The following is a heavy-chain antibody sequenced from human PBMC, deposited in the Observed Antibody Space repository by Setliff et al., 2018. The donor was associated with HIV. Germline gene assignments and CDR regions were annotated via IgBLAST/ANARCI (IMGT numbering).Heavy chain of an antibody. CDR1: GFTFSSYS. CDR3: AKSLLVAGNDY. V-gene: IGHV3-23*01. Sequence: PGGSLRLSCAASGFTFSSYSMNWVRQAPGKGLEWVSAISSGGEIMFYADSVKGRFTISRDNSKNTLYLQMISLSTDDTAVYYCAKSLLVAGNDYWGQGTLVTVSS. J-gene: IGHJ4*02. CDR2: ISSGGEIM. D-gene: IGHD2-8*02.